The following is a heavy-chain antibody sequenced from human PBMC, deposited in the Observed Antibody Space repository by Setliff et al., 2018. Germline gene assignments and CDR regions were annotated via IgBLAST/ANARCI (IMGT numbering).Heavy chain of an antibody. Sequence: PGGSLRLSCAASGFTFSDYEMNWVRQAPGKGLEWISYISGSGSTIYYADSVKGRFTISKDNAKNSLYLQMNSLRAEDTAVYYCARDGKQYYYDSTGYYRNWFDPWGQGTQVTVSS. CDR3: ARDGKQYYYDSTGYYRNWFDP. CDR1: GFTFSDYE. CDR2: ISGSGSTI. V-gene: IGHV3-48*03. J-gene: IGHJ5*02. D-gene: IGHD3-22*01.